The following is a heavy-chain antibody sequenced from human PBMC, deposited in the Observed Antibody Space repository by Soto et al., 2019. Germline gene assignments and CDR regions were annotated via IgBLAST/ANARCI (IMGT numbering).Heavy chain of an antibody. CDR1: GFVSNDYD. V-gene: IGHV3-30*03. D-gene: IGHD2-21*01. CDR2: ISYDGTKK. CDR3: SRGIKGGLDA. J-gene: IGHJ5*02. Sequence: QVQLAESGGGVVQPGRSLRLSCATSGFVSNDYDIHWVRQAPGKGLAWLASISYDGTKKYYAESVKGRFTISRDNYKNTPSLQLNSLGAEDTAVYYCSRGIKGGLDAWGPGTLVTVSS.